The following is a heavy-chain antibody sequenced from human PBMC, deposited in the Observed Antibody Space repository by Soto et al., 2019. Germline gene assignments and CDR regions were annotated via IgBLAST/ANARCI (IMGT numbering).Heavy chain of an antibody. CDR3: ARDGQWELLSWYFDY. V-gene: IGHV3-30*03. Sequence: QVQLVESGGGVVQPGRSLRLSCAASGFTFSSYGMHWVRQAPGKGLEWVAVILYDGSNNYYGDSVKGRFTISRDDSKKTLYLQMNSLRPEDTAVYHCARDGQWELLSWYFDYWGQGTLVTVSS. CDR2: ILYDGSNN. D-gene: IGHD1-26*01. CDR1: GFTFSSYG. J-gene: IGHJ4*02.